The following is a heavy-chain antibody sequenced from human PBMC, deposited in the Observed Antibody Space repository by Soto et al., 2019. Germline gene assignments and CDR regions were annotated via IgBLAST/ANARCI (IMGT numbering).Heavy chain of an antibody. V-gene: IGHV1-69*01. Sequence: QVQLVQSGAEVKKPGSSVKVSCKASGGTFSSYAISWVRQAPGQGLEWMGGIIPIFGTANYAQKFQGGVTMPADESASTAYMELSSLRSEDTAVYYCARAVAGINNWFAPWGQGTLVTVSS. CDR1: GGTFSSYA. J-gene: IGHJ5*02. CDR2: IIPIFGTA. D-gene: IGHD6-19*01. CDR3: ARAVAGINNWFAP.